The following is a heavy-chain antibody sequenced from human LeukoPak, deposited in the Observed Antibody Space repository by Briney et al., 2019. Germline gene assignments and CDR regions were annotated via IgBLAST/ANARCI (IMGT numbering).Heavy chain of an antibody. CDR3: ARGRYIDV. Sequence: GGSLRLSCAASGFTFNSFAMSWVRQAPGKGLEWVSGISGSGGSTYYADSVKGRFTITRDNAKNSLFLQMRSLRGEDSGVYYCARGRYIDVWGKGTTVTVSS. V-gene: IGHV3-23*01. CDR1: GFTFNSFA. J-gene: IGHJ6*03. CDR2: ISGSGGST.